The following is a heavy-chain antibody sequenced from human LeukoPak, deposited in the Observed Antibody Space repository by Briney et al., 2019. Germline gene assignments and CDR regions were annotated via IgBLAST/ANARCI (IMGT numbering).Heavy chain of an antibody. D-gene: IGHD4-17*01. CDR3: ARDLGSDYGDYSFDY. J-gene: IGHJ4*02. CDR1: GGSINNYY. Sequence: SETLSLTCTVSGGSINNYYWSWIRQPPGKGLEWIGYIYYSGSTNYNPSLKSRVTISVDTSKNQFSLKLSSVTAADTAVYYCARDLGSDYGDYSFDYWGQGTLVTVSS. V-gene: IGHV4-59*01. CDR2: IYYSGST.